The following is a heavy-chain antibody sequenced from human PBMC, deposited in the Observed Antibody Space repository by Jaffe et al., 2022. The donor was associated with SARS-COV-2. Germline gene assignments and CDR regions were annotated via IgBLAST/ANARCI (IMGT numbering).Heavy chain of an antibody. CDR2: IYYSGST. CDR3: ARRIRVVTAMDPNYFDY. Sequence: QLQLQESGPGLVKPSETLSLTCTVSGGSISSSSYYWGWIRQPPGKGLEWIGSIYYSGSTYYNPSLKSRVTISVDTSKNQFSLKLSSVTAADTAVYYCARRIRVVTAMDPNYFDYWGQGTLVTVSS. J-gene: IGHJ4*02. V-gene: IGHV4-39*01. D-gene: IGHD5-18*01. CDR1: GGSISSSSYY.